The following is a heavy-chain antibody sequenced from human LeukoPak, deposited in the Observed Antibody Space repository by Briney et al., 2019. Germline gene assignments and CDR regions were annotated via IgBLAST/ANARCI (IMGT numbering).Heavy chain of an antibody. V-gene: IGHV3-23*01. J-gene: IGHJ6*02. CDR3: AKAGNRYYGMDV. CDR2: ISGSGGST. D-gene: IGHD1/OR15-1a*01. CDR1: GFTFSSYA. Sequence: GGSLRLSCAASGFTFSSYAMSWVRQAPVKGLEWVSAISGSGGSTYYADSVKGRFTISRDNSKNTLYLRMNSLRAEDTAVYYCAKAGNRYYGMDVWGQGTTVTVSS.